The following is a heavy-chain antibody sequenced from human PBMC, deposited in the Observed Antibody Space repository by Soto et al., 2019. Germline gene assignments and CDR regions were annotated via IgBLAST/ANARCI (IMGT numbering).Heavy chain of an antibody. CDR1: GFTFSSYW. Sequence: EVQLVESGGDLVQPGGSLRLSCAASGFTFSSYWMHWVRQAPGKGLVWVSGINSDGSNTRYADSVKGRFTISRDNAKNTLYLQMDSLRAEDAAVYYCARESLLDHDPDYWGQGTLVTVSS. CDR2: INSDGSNT. D-gene: IGHD3-3*01. CDR3: ARESLLDHDPDY. V-gene: IGHV3-74*01. J-gene: IGHJ4*02.